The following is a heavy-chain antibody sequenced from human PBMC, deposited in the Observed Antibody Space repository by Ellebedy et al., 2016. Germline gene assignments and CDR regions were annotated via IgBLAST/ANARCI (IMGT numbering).Heavy chain of an antibody. V-gene: IGHV2-26*01. J-gene: IGHJ2*01. D-gene: IGHD3-22*01. CDR1: GFSLSNARMG. CDR3: ARTPQGYYDSSGYNWYFDL. Sequence: SGPTLVKPTETLTLTCTVSGFSLSNARMGVSWIRQPPGKALEWLAHIFSNDEKSYSTSLKSRLTISKDTSKSQVVLTMTNMDPVDTATYYCARTPQGYYDSSGYNWYFDLWGRGTLVTVSS. CDR2: IFSNDEK.